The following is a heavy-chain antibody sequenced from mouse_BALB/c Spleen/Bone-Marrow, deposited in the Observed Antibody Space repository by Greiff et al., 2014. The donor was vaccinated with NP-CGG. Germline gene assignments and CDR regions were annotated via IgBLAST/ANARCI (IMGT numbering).Heavy chain of an antibody. D-gene: IGHD2-1*01. CDR3: ARVYGNYDAMDY. CDR2: INPSSGYT. CDR1: GYTFTTYT. Sequence: VQLQQSGAELARPGASVKMSCRASGYTFTTYTMHWVKQRPGQGLEWIGYINPSSGYTYYNQKFKDKATLTADKSSSAAYLQRSSLTAEDSAVYYCARVYGNYDAMDYWGQGTSVTVSS. J-gene: IGHJ4*01. V-gene: IGHV1-4*01.